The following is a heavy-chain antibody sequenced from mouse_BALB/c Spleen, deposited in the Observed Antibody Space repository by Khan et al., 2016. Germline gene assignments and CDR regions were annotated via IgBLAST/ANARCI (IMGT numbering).Heavy chain of an antibody. J-gene: IGHJ4*01. CDR2: ILPGSGST. CDR1: GYTFSSYR. CDR3: ARELGY. Sequence: QVQLKQPGAELLKPGASEKLSYTATGYTFSSYRKEWVKRRTGQGLEGQGEILPGSGSTNYHAKPKAKATFTADTSSNTAYMQLSSLTSEDSAVYYCARELGYWGQGTSVTVSS. V-gene: IGHV1-9*01.